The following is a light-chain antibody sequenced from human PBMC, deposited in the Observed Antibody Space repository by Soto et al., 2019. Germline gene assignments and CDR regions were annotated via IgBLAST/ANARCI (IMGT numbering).Light chain of an antibody. V-gene: IGLV2-8*01. CDR1: SSDVGDYNY. J-gene: IGLJ1*01. Sequence: QSALTQPPSASGSPGQSVTISCTGTSSDVGDYNYVSWYQQHPGKAPKLMIYEVSKRPSGVPGRFSGSKSGNTASLTVSGLQAEDEADYYCSSYAGTRYVFGSGTKLTVL. CDR3: SSYAGTRYV. CDR2: EVS.